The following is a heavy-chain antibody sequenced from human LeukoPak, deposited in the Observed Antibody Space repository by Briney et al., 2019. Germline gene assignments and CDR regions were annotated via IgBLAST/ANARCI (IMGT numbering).Heavy chain of an antibody. D-gene: IGHD3-3*01. CDR2: IKEDGSDK. J-gene: IGHJ4*02. CDR1: GFTFSNYW. V-gene: IGHV3-7*03. Sequence: GGSLRLSCAASGFTFSNYWMSWVRQTPGKGLEWVANIKEDGSDKYYVDSLKGRFTISRDNAKNSLYLQMNSLRAEDTAIYYCAKDRTRQAYWGQGTLVTVSS. CDR3: AKDRTRQAY.